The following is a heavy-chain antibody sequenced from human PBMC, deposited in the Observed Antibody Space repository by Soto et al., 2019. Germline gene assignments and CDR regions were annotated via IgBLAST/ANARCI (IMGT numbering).Heavy chain of an antibody. D-gene: IGHD6-19*01. CDR1: GFTFSNYW. Sequence: GGSLRLSCVASGFTFSNYWMHWVRQAPGKGLVWVSRINSDGSTRSYAEYVKGRFTISRDNDKNTLYLKMNRLRAEDTAFYYCAKGVPGIAVAGTGYFQHWGQGTLVTVSS. CDR3: AKGVPGIAVAGTGYFQH. CDR2: INSDGSTR. J-gene: IGHJ1*01. V-gene: IGHV3-74*01.